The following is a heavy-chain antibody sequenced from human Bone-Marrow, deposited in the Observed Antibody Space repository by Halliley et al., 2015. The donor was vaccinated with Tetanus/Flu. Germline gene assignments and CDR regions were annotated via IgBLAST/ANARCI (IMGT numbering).Heavy chain of an antibody. CDR3: ARNPPDPQYNFWSGHYTDYGLDV. V-gene: IGHV3-13*01. J-gene: IGHJ6*02. D-gene: IGHD3-3*01. Sequence: GDIYYADSVKRRFTISRDNVKNSVYLQMNSLRAADTAVYYCARNPPDPQYNFWSGHYTDYGLDVWGQGTTVTVSS. CDR2: GDI.